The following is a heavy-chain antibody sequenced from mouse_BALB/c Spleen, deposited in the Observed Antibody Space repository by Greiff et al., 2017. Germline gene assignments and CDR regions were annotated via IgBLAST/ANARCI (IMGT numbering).Heavy chain of an antibody. CDR3: ARIHYYFDY. Sequence: VQLQQSGAELAKPGASVKMSCKASGYTFTSYWMHWVKQRPGPGLEWIGYINPSTGYTEYNQKFKDKATLTADKSSSTAYMQLSSLTSDDSAVYYCARIHYYFDYWGQGTTLTVSS. D-gene: IGHD1-2*01. V-gene: IGHV1-7*01. CDR2: INPSTGYT. CDR1: GYTFTSYW. J-gene: IGHJ2*01.